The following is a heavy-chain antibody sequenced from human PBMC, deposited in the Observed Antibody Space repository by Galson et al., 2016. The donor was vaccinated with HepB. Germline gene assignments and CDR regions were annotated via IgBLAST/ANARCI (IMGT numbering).Heavy chain of an antibody. V-gene: IGHV3-23*01. CDR3: AKGLTTGADYGFDV. D-gene: IGHD3-22*01. CDR2: VSGSGGSI. CDR1: GFTFSNYA. Sequence: SLRLSCAASGFTFSNYAMTWVRQAPGKGLEWVSSVSGSGGSIYYADSVKGRFTISRDNSKNTLYLQMRNLRVEHTAVYYCAKGLTTGADYGFDVWGQGTTVIVSS. J-gene: IGHJ6*02.